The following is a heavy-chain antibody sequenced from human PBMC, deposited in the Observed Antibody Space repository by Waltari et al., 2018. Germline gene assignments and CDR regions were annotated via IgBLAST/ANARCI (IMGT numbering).Heavy chain of an antibody. Sequence: QVQLQESGPGLVKPSETLSLTCTVSGYSIRSTYYWGWFRQSPGKGLEWIGSIFHSGSTYYNPSLKSRVTISVDTSKNQFSLKLSSVTAADTAVYYCATDPSYYGSGTYWAGWFDPWGQGTLVTVSS. D-gene: IGHD3-10*01. J-gene: IGHJ5*02. V-gene: IGHV4-38-2*02. CDR1: GYSIRSTYY. CDR3: ATDPSYYGSGTYWAGWFDP. CDR2: IFHSGST.